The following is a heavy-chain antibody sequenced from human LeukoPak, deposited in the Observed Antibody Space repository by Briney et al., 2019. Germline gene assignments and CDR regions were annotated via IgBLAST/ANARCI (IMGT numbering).Heavy chain of an antibody. CDR2: LSAYNGNT. D-gene: IGHD3-10*01. V-gene: IGHV1-18*01. CDR1: GYIFTNYG. CDR3: ARGIPSRSGSYSPYYYYYMDV. Sequence: GASVKVSCKASGYIFTNYGISWVRQAPGQGLEWMGWLSAYNGNTNYARKFKDRITMTTDTSTSTAYMELRSLRSDDTAVYYCARGIPSRSGSYSPYYYYYMDVWGEGATVTVSS. J-gene: IGHJ6*03.